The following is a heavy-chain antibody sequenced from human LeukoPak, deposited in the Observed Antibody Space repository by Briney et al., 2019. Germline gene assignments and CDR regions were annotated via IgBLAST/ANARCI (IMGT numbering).Heavy chain of an antibody. CDR2: INPNSGGT. D-gene: IGHD2-2*01. CDR3: ARVLVVPAAIGGWFDP. CDR1: GYTFTGYY. V-gene: IGHV1-2*02. Sequence: ASVKVSCKASGYTFTGYYMHWVRRAPGQGLEWMGWINPNSGGTNYAQKFQGRVAMTRDTSISTAYMELSRLRSDDTAVYYCARVLVVPAAIGGWFDPWGQGTLVTVSS. J-gene: IGHJ5*02.